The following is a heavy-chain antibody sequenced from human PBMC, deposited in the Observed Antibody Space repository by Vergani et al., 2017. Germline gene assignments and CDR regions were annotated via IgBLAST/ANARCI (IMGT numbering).Heavy chain of an antibody. J-gene: IGHJ6*02. Sequence: QVQLQESGPGLVKPSETLTLTCDVSDSSIMTNPYWGWFRQSPGKGLEWIGCIHHSGDTHYNSSLKSRVSISIVSSSKFSLSLTSVTAADTDIYYCARHRGSGGFFPSSYFYGMGVWGHGTTVTVSS. CDR2: IHHSGDT. CDR1: DSSIMTNPY. D-gene: IGHD3-10*01. CDR3: ARHRGSGGFFPSSYFYGMGV. V-gene: IGHV4-38-2*01.